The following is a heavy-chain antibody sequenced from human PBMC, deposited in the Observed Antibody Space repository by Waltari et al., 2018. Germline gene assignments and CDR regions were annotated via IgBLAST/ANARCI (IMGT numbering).Heavy chain of an antibody. D-gene: IGHD6-19*01. CDR3: ASYGSGSQNSDY. V-gene: IGHV1-2*02. CDR2: INPSSGGT. CDR1: GYTFTGYY. J-gene: IGHJ4*02. Sequence: QVQLVQSGAEVKKPGASVKVSCKASGYTFTGYYMHWVRQAPGQGLEWMGWINPSSGGTNYAQKFQGRVTMTRDTSISTAYMELSRLRSDDTAVYYCASYGSGSQNSDYWGQGTLVTVSS.